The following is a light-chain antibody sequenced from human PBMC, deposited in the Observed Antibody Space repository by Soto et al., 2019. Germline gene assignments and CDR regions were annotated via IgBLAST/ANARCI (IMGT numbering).Light chain of an antibody. V-gene: IGLV2-14*03. CDR1: SSDVGGYNY. J-gene: IGLJ2*01. Sequence: QSALTQPASVSGSPGQSITISCTGTSSDVGGYNYVSWYQQHPDKAPKLMIYDISNRPSGVSNRFSGSKSGNTASLTISGLQAEYEADYYCSSYTSSSTVIFGGGTKVTVL. CDR2: DIS. CDR3: SSYTSSSTVI.